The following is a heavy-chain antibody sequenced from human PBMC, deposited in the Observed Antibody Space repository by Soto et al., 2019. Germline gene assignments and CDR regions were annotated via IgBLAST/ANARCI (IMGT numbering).Heavy chain of an antibody. D-gene: IGHD4-17*01. CDR3: AILTTVTNVGNY. Sequence: EVQLLESGGGLVQPGGSLRLSCAASGFTFSSYAMSWVRQAPGKGLEWVSAISGSGGSTYYADSVKGRFTISRDNSKNTLYLQMNSLRAEDTAVYYCAILTTVTNVGNYWGQGTLVTVSS. CDR1: GFTFSSYA. V-gene: IGHV3-23*01. CDR2: ISGSGGST. J-gene: IGHJ4*02.